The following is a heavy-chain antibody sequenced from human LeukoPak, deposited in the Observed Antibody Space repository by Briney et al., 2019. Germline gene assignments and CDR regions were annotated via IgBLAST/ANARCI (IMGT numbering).Heavy chain of an antibody. J-gene: IGHJ5*02. V-gene: IGHV4-4*07. CDR1: GASVSTYY. Sequence: KASETLSLTCTVSGASVSTYYWTWIQQPAGKGLEWIGRVYISGSPIYNPSLKSRVTTSVDTSKNQFSLKLTSVTAANTAVYYCARLSANWFDPWGQGTLVTVSS. CDR3: ARLSANWFDP. CDR2: VYISGSP.